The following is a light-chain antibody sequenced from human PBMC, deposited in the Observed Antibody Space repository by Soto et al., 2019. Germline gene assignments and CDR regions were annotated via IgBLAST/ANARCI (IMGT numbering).Light chain of an antibody. Sequence: QSVLTQPPSASGAPGQRVTISCTGSSSNIGAGYDVHWYQQLPGTAPKLLIYGNSNRPSGVPDRFSGSKSGTSASLAITGLQAEDESDYYCQSYDSSLSALFGGGTKVTLL. CDR3: QSYDSSLSAL. J-gene: IGLJ3*02. CDR1: SSNIGAGYD. V-gene: IGLV1-40*01. CDR2: GNS.